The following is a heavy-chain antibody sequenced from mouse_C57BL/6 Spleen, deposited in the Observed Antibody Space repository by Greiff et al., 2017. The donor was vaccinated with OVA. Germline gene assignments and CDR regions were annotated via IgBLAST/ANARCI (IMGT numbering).Heavy chain of an antibody. Sequence: QVQLQQSGAELEKPGASVKMSCKASGYTFTTYPIAWMKQNPGKSLEWIGNFHPYNDDPKYNEKFKGLATLTVEKSSSTVYLELSRLTSDDSAVYYCARRGRRYFDYWGQGTTLTVSS. CDR3: ARRGRRYFDY. CDR2: FHPYNDDP. J-gene: IGHJ2*01. CDR1: GYTFTTYP. D-gene: IGHD3-3*01. V-gene: IGHV1-47*01.